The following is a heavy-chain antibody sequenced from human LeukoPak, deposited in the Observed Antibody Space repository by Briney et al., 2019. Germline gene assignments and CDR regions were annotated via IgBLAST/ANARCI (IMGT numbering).Heavy chain of an antibody. J-gene: IGHJ6*03. CDR2: ISTTSSSSYI. CDR1: GFTFSRYA. CDR3: ARVMAGYSYMDV. D-gene: IGHD3-10*01. V-gene: IGHV3-21*01. Sequence: GGSLRLSCAASGFTFSRYAMNCVRQAPGKGLEWASSISTTSSSSYIHYADSMKGRFTISRDNAKSSLYLQMNSLRAEDTAVYYCARVMAGYSYMDVWGKGTTVTVSS.